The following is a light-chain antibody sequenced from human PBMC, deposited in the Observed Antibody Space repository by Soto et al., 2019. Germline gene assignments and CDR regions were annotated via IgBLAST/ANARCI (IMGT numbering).Light chain of an antibody. V-gene: IGKV3-20*01. Sequence: DIVLTQSPGTLSLSPGERATLSCRASQSVSSSYLAWYQQKPGQAPRLLIYGASSRPTGIPDRFSGDGSGTDFPLTISRLEPEDFVVYYCQHYGTSPTWTFGQGTKVEVK. CDR1: QSVSSSY. CDR3: QHYGTSPTWT. CDR2: GAS. J-gene: IGKJ1*01.